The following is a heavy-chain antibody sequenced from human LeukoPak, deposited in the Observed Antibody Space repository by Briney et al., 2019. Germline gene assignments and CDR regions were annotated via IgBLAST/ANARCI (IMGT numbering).Heavy chain of an antibody. D-gene: IGHD5/OR15-5a*01. CDR1: GDSVSSNSAA. J-gene: IGHJ4*02. CDR3: AGDLRTQCRTSLSFDY. V-gene: IGHV6-1*01. Sequence: SQTLSLTCAISGDSVSSNSAAWNWIRQSPSRGLEWLGRTYYRSKWYNDYALSVKSRITINPDTSKNQFSLQLNSVTPEDTAVYYCAGDLRTQCRTSLSFDYWGQGTPVTVSS. CDR2: TYYRSKWYN.